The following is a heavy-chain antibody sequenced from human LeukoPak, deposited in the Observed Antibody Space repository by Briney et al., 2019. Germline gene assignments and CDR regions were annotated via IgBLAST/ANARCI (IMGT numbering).Heavy chain of an antibody. D-gene: IGHD3-3*01. CDR1: GFTFSSYG. Sequence: GGSLRLSCAASGFTFSSYGMHWVRQAPGKGLEWVAVISYDGSNKYYVDSVKGRFTISRDNSKNTLYLQMNSLRAEDTAVYYCARGWSGYYSAYYFDYWGQGTLVTVSS. CDR3: ARGWSGYYSAYYFDY. CDR2: ISYDGSNK. J-gene: IGHJ4*02. V-gene: IGHV3-30*03.